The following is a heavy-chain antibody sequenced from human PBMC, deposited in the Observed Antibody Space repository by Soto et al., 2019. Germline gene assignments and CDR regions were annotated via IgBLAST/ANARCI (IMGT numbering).Heavy chain of an antibody. CDR3: ARSRSIGDEHYYYYGMDV. Sequence: PGESLKISCKGSGYSFTSYWIGWVRQMPGKGLEWMGIIYPGDSDTRYSPSSQGQVTISADKSISTAYLQWSSLKASDTAMYYCARSRSIGDEHYYYYGMDVWGQGTTVTVSS. V-gene: IGHV5-51*01. CDR2: IYPGDSDT. D-gene: IGHD3-16*02. J-gene: IGHJ6*02. CDR1: GYSFTSYW.